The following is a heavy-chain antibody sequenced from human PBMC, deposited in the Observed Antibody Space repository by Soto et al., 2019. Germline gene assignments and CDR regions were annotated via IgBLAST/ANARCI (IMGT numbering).Heavy chain of an antibody. Sequence: ASVKVSCKASGYTFTSYGISWVRQAPGQGLEWMGWISAYNGNTNYAQKLQGRVTMTTDTSTSTAYMELRSLRSDDTAVYYCARDLLEWLSTVSGYWGQGTLVTVSS. CDR2: ISAYNGNT. V-gene: IGHV1-18*01. CDR1: GYTFTSYG. J-gene: IGHJ4*02. CDR3: ARDLLEWLSTVSGY. D-gene: IGHD3-3*01.